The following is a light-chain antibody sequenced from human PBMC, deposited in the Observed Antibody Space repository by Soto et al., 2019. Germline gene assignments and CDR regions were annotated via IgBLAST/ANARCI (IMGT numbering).Light chain of an antibody. CDR1: QSVLYSSNNKNY. CDR3: QQYYSTPET. J-gene: IGKJ1*01. CDR2: WSS. Sequence: DIVMTQSPDSLAVSLGERATINCKSSQSVLYSSNNKNYLAWYQQKPGQPPKLLIYWSSTRESGVPDRFSGSGSGTDFTLPICDLQPEDESVFYCQQYYSTPETFGQGTKVEIK. V-gene: IGKV4-1*01.